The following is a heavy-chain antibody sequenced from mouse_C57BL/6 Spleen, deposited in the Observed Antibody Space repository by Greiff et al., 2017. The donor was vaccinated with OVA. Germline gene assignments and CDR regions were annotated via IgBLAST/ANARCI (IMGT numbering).Heavy chain of an antibody. J-gene: IGHJ4*01. CDR1: GYTFTSYW. CDR3: ARGYYGRGAMDY. V-gene: IGHV1-69*01. CDR2: IDPSDSYT. Sequence: QVQLQQSGAELVMPGASVKLSCKASGYTFTSYWMHWVKQRPGQGLEWIGEIDPSDSYTNYNQKFKGKSTLTVDKSSSTAYMQLSSLTSEDSAVYYCARGYYGRGAMDYWGQGTSVTVSS. D-gene: IGHD1-1*01.